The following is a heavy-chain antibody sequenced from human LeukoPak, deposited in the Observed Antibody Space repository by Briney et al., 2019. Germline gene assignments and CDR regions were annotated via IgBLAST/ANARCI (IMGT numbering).Heavy chain of an antibody. D-gene: IGHD3-10*01. CDR2: ISYSGGT. CDR3: ASTSKYIGSGRHDSFDI. CDR1: GGSISTGGYY. Sequence: PSQTLSLTCTVSGGSISTGGYYWSWIRQPPGKGLEWVGYISYSGGTYYNPSLKSRVSISADTSKSQFSLKMSSVTAADTAVYYCASTSKYIGSGRHDSFDIWGQGTMVTVSS. V-gene: IGHV4-30-4*01. J-gene: IGHJ3*02.